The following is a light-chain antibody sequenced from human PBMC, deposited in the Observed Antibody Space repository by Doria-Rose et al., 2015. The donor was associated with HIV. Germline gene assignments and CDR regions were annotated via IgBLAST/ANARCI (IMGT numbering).Light chain of an antibody. V-gene: IGKV3-20*01. J-gene: IGKJ1*01. CDR2: DGS. CDR3: HQYGTSWT. Sequence: TQSPGTLSLSPGERATLSCRASQSFSSTYLAWYQQKPGQAPSLLIYDGSTRTTGIPDRFSASGSGTDFTLIINRLEHEDFALYYCHQYGTSWTFGQGTKVEI. CDR1: QSFSSTY.